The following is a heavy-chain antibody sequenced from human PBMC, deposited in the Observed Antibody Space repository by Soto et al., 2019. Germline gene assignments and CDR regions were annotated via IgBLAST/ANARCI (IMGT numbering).Heavy chain of an antibody. V-gene: IGHV4-30-2*01. CDR3: ARVERTLSTPFAYGMDV. CDR1: GGSINSGGYS. CDR2: IYHTGNT. Sequence: QLQLQESGSGLVKPSQTLSLTCTVSGGSINSGGYSWIWIRQPPGKGLEWIGYIYHTGNTFYNPSPPSRLTISVDQSKNQFSLSLGSVTAADTAMYYCARVERTLSTPFAYGMDVWGQGTTVTVSS. J-gene: IGHJ6*02. D-gene: IGHD2-2*01.